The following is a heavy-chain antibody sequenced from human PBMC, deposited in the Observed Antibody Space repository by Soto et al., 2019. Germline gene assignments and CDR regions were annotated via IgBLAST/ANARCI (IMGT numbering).Heavy chain of an antibody. D-gene: IGHD1-1*01. J-gene: IGHJ4*02. V-gene: IGHV3-23*01. CDR1: GFTFSSYA. Sequence: EVQLLESGGGLVQPGGSLRLSCAASGFTFSSYAMSWVRQAPGKGLEWVSAISGSGGSTYYADSVKGRFTVSRDNSKNALYLQMNSLRAEDTAVYYCAKVPRHKPNVYYWGQGTLVTVSS. CDR3: AKVPRHKPNVYY. CDR2: ISGSGGST.